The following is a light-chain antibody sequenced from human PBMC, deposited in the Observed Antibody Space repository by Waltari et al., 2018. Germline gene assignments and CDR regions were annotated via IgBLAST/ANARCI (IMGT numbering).Light chain of an antibody. Sequence: FVLTQPPSVSESPGTPVPISCPRRSGSLFSNSWQWYQQRPGRAPTTVIYQDTQRLSGVPDRFSGSVDRSSNSASLTISGLQTEDTADYYCQSSDINHHGVFGGGTKLTVL. CDR1: SGSLFSNS. CDR2: QDT. J-gene: IGLJ3*02. V-gene: IGLV6-57*03. CDR3: QSSDINHHGV.